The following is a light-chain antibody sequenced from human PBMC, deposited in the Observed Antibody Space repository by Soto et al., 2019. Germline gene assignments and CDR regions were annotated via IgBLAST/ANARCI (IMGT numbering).Light chain of an antibody. CDR1: QSISSIY. V-gene: IGKV3-20*01. CDR2: GAS. CDR3: QQYGSSPGT. J-gene: IGKJ1*01. Sequence: VLTQSPGTLSLSPGERATLSCRASQSISSIYLAWYQQKPDQTPRLLIYGASTRATGTPGRFSGSGSGTDYTLTISRLQPEDFAVYYCQQYGSSPGTFGQGTRVEIK.